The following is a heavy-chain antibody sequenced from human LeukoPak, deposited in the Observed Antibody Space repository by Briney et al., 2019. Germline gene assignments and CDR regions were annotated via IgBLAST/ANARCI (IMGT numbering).Heavy chain of an antibody. CDR3: ARPGGTFDP. D-gene: IGHD1-1*01. Sequence: PSETLSLTYTVSGDSISSYDWSWIRLPAGKGLEWIGYAYHSGITNYNPSLKSRVTISVDTSESQFSLRLSSVTAADTAIYYCARPGGTFDPWDQGILVTVSS. CDR2: AYHSGIT. CDR1: GDSISSYD. V-gene: IGHV4-59*01. J-gene: IGHJ5*02.